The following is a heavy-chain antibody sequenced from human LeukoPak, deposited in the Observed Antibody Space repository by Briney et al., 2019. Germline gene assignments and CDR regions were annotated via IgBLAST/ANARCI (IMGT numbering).Heavy chain of an antibody. V-gene: IGHV3-23*01. J-gene: IGHJ4*02. Sequence: PGGSLRLSCAASGFTFSSYAMSWVRQAPGKGLEWVSSISGSGGSTYYADSVKGRFTISRDNSKNTLYLQMNSLRAEDTAVYYCAKSETYYYDSSSNYWGQGNLVTVSS. CDR1: GFTFSSYA. D-gene: IGHD3-22*01. CDR2: ISGSGGST. CDR3: AKSETYYYDSSSNY.